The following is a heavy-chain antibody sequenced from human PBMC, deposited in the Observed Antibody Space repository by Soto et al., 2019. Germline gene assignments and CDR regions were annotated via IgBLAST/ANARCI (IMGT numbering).Heavy chain of an antibody. CDR1: GFTFSDYY. CDR3: ARDGYHYVMDL. V-gene: IGHV3-11*04. Sequence: GGSLRLSCAASGFTFSDYYMSWIRQAPGKGLEWVSYISTSGSTINYADSVKGRFTISRDNAKNSLYLQMNSLGDDDTAVYYCARDGYHYVMDLWGQGTTVTVSS. J-gene: IGHJ6*02. CDR2: ISTSGSTI.